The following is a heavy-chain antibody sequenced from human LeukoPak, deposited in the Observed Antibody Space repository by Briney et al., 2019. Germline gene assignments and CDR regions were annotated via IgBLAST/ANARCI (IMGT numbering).Heavy chain of an antibody. CDR1: GFTFSSYG. CDR3: AKDRYSGYDYYPFDY. Sequence: GGSLRLSCAASGFTFSSYGMSWVRQAPGKGLEWVAFIRYDGSNKYYADSVKGRFTISRDNSKNTLYLQMNSLRAEDTAVYYCAKDRYSGYDYYPFDYWGQGTLVTVSA. D-gene: IGHD5-12*01. J-gene: IGHJ4*02. CDR2: IRYDGSNK. V-gene: IGHV3-30*02.